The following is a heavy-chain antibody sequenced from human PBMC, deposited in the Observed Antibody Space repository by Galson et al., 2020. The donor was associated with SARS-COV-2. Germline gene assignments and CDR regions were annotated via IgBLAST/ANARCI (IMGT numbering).Heavy chain of an antibody. Sequence: SETLSLTCAVSGGSISSSTWWSWVRQPPGKGQEWIGEIYHSGSTNYNPSLKSRVTISVDKSKNQFSLKLSSVTAADTAVYYCARENVVVVAASRYFDYWGQGTLVTVSS. CDR1: GGSISSSTW. CDR3: ARENVVVVAASRYFDY. V-gene: IGHV4-4*02. CDR2: IYHSGST. D-gene: IGHD2-15*01. J-gene: IGHJ4*02.